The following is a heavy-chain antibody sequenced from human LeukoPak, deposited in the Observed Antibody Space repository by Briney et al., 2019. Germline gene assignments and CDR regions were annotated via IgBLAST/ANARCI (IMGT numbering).Heavy chain of an antibody. CDR1: GFTFSSYS. J-gene: IGHJ2*01. D-gene: IGHD5-18*01. CDR3: AGSETIGYIPREWDYWYFDV. V-gene: IGHV3-21*01. Sequence: PGGSLRLSCAASGFTFSSYSMNWVRQAPGKGLEWVSSISSGSSYIYYAGSVKGRFTISRDNAKNSLYLQMSSLRAEDTAVYYCAGSETIGYIPREWDYWYFDVWGRGTLVTVSS. CDR2: ISSGSSYI.